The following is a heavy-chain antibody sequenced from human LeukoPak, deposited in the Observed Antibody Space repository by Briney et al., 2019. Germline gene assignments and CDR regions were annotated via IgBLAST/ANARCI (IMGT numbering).Heavy chain of an antibody. CDR1: GFTVSSNE. Sequence: GGSLRLSCAASGFTVSSNEMSWVRQAPGKGLEWVSSISGGSTYYADSRKGRFTISRDNSKNTLHLQMNSLRAEDTAVYDCARSTGVPDYWGQGTLVTVSS. V-gene: IGHV3-38-3*01. D-gene: IGHD3-10*01. J-gene: IGHJ4*02. CDR2: ISGGST. CDR3: ARSTGVPDY.